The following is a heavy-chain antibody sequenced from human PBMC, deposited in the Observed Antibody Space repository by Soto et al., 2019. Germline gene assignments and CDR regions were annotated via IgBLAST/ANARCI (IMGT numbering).Heavy chain of an antibody. CDR2: IYHSGST. Sequence: QLQLHASVSGLVKPAQTLSLTCAVSGGSISRGGYSWSWIRQPPGKGLDSIGSIYHSGSTYYNTSLKGPVTLLVDRPKQQFSIKPSCVTAAATAGYYWIRVPSPWGPGTLVSVAS. V-gene: IGHV4-30-2*01. J-gene: IGHJ5*02. CDR3: IRVPSP. CDR1: GGSISRGGYS.